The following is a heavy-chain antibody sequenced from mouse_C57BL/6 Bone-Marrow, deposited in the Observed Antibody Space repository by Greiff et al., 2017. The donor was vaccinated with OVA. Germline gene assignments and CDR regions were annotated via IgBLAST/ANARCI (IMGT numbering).Heavy chain of an antibody. CDR2: ISSGGSYT. Sequence: EVKLVESGGDLVKPGGSLTLSCAASGFTFSSYGMSWVRQTPDKRLEWVATISSGGSYTYYPDSVKGRFTISRDNAKNTLYLQMSSLKSEDTAMYYCARHGYGYYWYFDVWGTGTTVTVSS. D-gene: IGHD2-2*01. CDR1: GFTFSSYG. V-gene: IGHV5-6*01. CDR3: ARHGYGYYWYFDV. J-gene: IGHJ1*03.